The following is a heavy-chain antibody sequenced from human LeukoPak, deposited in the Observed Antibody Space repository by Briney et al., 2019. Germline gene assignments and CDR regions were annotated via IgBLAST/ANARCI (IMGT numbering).Heavy chain of an antibody. D-gene: IGHD2-15*01. J-gene: IGHJ3*02. CDR2: ISSSGSTI. CDR3: ARVGVEKGGAFDI. V-gene: IGHV3-48*03. CDR1: GFTLSSYE. Sequence: PGGSLRLSCAASGFTLSSYEMNWVRQAPGKGLEWVSYISSSGSTIYYADSVKGRFTISRDNAKNSLYLQMNSLRAEDTAVYYCARVGVEKGGAFDIWGQGTMVTVSS.